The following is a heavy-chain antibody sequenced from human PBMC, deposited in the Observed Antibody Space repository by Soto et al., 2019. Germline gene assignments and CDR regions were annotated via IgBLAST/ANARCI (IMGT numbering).Heavy chain of an antibody. V-gene: IGHV3-23*01. CDR1: GFTFRSYA. J-gene: IGHJ4*02. CDR3: AKGID. Sequence: EVQLLESGGGLVQPGGSLRLSCAASGFTFRSYAMSWVRQAPGKGLEWVSVIADSRDRTYYADSVKGRFTISRDNSKNTLYLQMHNLSAEDTATYSCAKGIDWGQGTRVTVSS. D-gene: IGHD2-15*01. CDR2: IADSRDRT.